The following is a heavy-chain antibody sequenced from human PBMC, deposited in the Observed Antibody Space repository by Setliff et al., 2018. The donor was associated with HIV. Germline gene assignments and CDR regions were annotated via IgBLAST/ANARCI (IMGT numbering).Heavy chain of an antibody. J-gene: IGHJ4*02. CDR3: ARENNFDY. CDR1: GFTFSSYV. V-gene: IGHV3-30-3*01. CDR2: MSTGGDIK. Sequence: GGSLRLSCAATGFTFSSYVLHWVRQAPGKGLEWVAVMSTGGDIKIYAASVKGRFTISRDTSRNTLYLQMNSLRVEDSALYYCARENNFDYWGQGTLVTVSS.